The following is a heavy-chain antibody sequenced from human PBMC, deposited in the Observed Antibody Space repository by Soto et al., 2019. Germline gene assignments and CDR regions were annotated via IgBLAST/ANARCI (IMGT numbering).Heavy chain of an antibody. CDR1: GGSINTDDW. V-gene: IGHV4-4*02. J-gene: IGHJ5*02. D-gene: IGHD1-26*01. CDR2: VHRGDWT. CDR3: AKWGGLNFPWIS. Sequence: QERLQESGPGLVEPSGTLSLTCTVSGGSINTDDWWTWVRQIPGRGLEWIGEVHRGDWTNYNASVRSRLTISMDMSNNQFSLHLTSVTAADTAIYYCAKWGGLNFPWISWGPGMMVTVSS.